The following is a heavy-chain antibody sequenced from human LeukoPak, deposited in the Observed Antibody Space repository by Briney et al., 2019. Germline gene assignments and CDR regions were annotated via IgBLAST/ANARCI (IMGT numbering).Heavy chain of an antibody. V-gene: IGHV4-61*02. CDR2: IYTSGST. CDR1: GGSISSGSYY. CDR3: ARDGYSNYPRGNYYYYMDV. D-gene: IGHD4-11*01. J-gene: IGHJ6*03. Sequence: TSETLSLTCTVSGGSISSGSYYWSWIRQPAGKGLEWIGRIYTSGSTNYNPSLKSRVTISVDTSKNQFSLKLSSVTAADTAVYYCARDGYSNYPRGNYYYYMDVWGKGTTVTVSS.